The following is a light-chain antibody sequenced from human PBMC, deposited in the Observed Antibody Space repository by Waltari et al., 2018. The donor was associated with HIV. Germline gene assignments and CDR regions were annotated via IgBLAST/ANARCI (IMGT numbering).Light chain of an antibody. CDR3: SSSAGGDTLV. CDR1: SSDVGSSNY. Sequence: LTQPPSASGCPGQSVTISCTGTSSDVGSSNYVAWYQQYPGKAPKLLIYEITKRPSGVPDRFPGSKSGKTASRTVSGLQAEDVADYYCSSSAGGDTLVFGGGTKLTVL. V-gene: IGLV2-8*01. J-gene: IGLJ3*02. CDR2: EIT.